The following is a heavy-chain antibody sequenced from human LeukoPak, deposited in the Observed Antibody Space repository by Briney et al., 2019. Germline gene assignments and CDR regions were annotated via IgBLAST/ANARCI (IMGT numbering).Heavy chain of an antibody. CDR3: ARAGSSWYYFDY. CDR1: GGSISSYY. V-gene: IGHV4-59*08. CDR2: IYYSGST. D-gene: IGHD6-13*01. J-gene: IGHJ4*02. Sequence: PSETLSLTCTDSGGSISSYYWSWIRQPPGKGLEWIGYIYYSGSTNYNPSLMSRVTISVDTSKNQFSLKLRSVIAADTAVYYCARAGSSWYYFDYWGQGTLVTVSS.